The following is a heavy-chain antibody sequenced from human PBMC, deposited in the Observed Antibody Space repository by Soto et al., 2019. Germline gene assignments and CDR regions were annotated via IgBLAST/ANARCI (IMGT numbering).Heavy chain of an antibody. CDR1: GFTFSGYG. CDR2: ISVDGSNK. J-gene: IGHJ6*02. V-gene: IGHV3-30*18. Sequence: VQLVESGGGVVQPGRSLRLSCAASGFTFSGYGMHWVRQAPGKGLEWVAVISVDGSNKYYADSVKGRFTISRDNPKNTLYLQINSLRVEDTAVYYCAKVRLTFYYYYAMDVWGPGTTVTVSS. CDR3: AKVRLTFYYYYAMDV.